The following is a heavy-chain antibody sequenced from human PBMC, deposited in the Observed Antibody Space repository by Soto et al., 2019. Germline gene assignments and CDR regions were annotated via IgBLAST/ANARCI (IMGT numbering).Heavy chain of an antibody. D-gene: IGHD1-1*01. CDR3: VRSSRAGGSVQIAP. CDR1: GYTFLGYE. J-gene: IGHJ6*02. Sequence: GASVKVSCKASGYTFLGYEIHWVRQAPGQGLEYMGWMNPNSGATRNAQKFQGRVTMTRDTSISTAYMELSSLTSDDTAVYYCVRSSRAGGSVQIAPWGQGTTVTVSS. CDR2: MNPNSGAT. V-gene: IGHV1-2*02.